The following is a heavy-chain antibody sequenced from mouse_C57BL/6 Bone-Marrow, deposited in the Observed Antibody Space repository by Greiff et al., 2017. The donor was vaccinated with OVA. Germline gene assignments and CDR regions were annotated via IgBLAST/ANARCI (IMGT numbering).Heavy chain of an antibody. J-gene: IGHJ2*01. V-gene: IGHV5-17*01. Sequence: EVHLVESGGGLVKPGGSLKLSCAASGFTFSDYGMHWVRQAPEKGLEWVAYISSGSSTIYYADTVKGRFTISRNNAKNTLFLQMTSLRSEDTAMYYCARPRFNSYYFDYWGQGTTLTVSS. CDR2: ISSGSSTI. CDR1: GFTFSDYG. D-gene: IGHD2-12*01. CDR3: ARPRFNSYYFDY.